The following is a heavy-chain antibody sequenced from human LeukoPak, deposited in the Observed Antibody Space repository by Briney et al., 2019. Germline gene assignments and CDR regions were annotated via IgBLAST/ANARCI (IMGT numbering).Heavy chain of an antibody. J-gene: IGHJ3*02. D-gene: IGHD3-22*01. CDR3: ASSDYYDSSGYYDDAFDI. CDR2: IYYSGST. V-gene: IGHV4-59*01. CDR1: GGSISSYY. Sequence: PSETLSLTCTVSGGSISSYYWSWLRQPPGKGLEWIGYIYYSGSTNYNPSLKSRVTISVDTSKNQFSLKLSSVTAADTAVYYCASSDYYDSSGYYDDAFDIWGQGTMVTVSS.